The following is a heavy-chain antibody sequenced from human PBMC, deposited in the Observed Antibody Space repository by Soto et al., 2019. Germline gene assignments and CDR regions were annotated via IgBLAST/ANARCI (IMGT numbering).Heavy chain of an antibody. V-gene: IGHV3-11*01. D-gene: IGHD4-17*01. J-gene: IGHJ4*02. Sequence: PGGSLRLSCAASGFTFSDYAMNWIRQAPGRGLEWISYLGPRGSTVYYADSVKGRFTISRDNARKSLFLQMNILRVEDTAVYYCARGTDYDPYWGQGSLVTVSS. CDR2: LGPRGSTV. CDR1: GFTFSDYA. CDR3: ARGTDYDPY.